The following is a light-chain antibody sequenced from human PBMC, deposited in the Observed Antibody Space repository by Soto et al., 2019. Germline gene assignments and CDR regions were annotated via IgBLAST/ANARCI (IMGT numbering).Light chain of an antibody. V-gene: IGKV1-9*01. J-gene: IGKJ2*01. CDR3: QQLNTYPRN. CDR1: QGISTY. CDR2: AAS. Sequence: DIQVTQSPSFLSASVGDRVTVTCRASQGISTYLAWYQQKPGKAPKVLIYAASTLQSGVPSRFTGSGSGTEFTLTISSLQPEDFATYYCQQLNTYPRNFGQGTKLEIK.